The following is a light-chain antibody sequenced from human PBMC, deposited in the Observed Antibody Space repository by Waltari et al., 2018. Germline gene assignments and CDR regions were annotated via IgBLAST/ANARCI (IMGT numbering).Light chain of an antibody. CDR3: QQRHSWPLT. V-gene: IGKV3-11*01. Sequence: ETVLTQSPVILSLSPGERATLSCRASQNVNNFLAWYQQKPGQAPRLLIYDTSNRATGIPARFSGSGSGTDFTLTISSLEPEDFAVYYCQQRHSWPLTFGGGTKVEIK. CDR1: QNVNNF. J-gene: IGKJ4*01. CDR2: DTS.